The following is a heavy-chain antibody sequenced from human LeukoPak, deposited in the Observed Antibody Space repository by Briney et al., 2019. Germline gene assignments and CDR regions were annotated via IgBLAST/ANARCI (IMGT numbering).Heavy chain of an antibody. Sequence: SETLSLTCTVSGGSISSGGYYWSWIRQHPGKGLEWIGYIYYSGSTYYNPSLKSRVTISVDTSKNQFSLKLSSVTAADTAVYYCARGSHAAGMYYFDHWGQGTLVTVSS. J-gene: IGHJ4*02. CDR2: IYYSGST. V-gene: IGHV4-31*03. CDR3: ARGSHAAGMYYFDH. D-gene: IGHD6-13*01. CDR1: GGSISSGGYY.